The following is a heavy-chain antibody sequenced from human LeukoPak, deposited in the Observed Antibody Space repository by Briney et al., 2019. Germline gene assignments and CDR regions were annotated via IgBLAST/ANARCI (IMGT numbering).Heavy chain of an antibody. CDR3: AGDYYFDSSGYPLDY. D-gene: IGHD3-22*01. V-gene: IGHV3-48*04. J-gene: IGHJ4*02. Sequence: PGGSLRLSCAASGFNFNTYSMNWVRQAPGKGPESVSYISSSSSIIYYADSVKGRFTISRDNAKNSLYLQMNSLRAEDTAVYYCAGDYYFDSSGYPLDYWGQGTLVTVSS. CDR2: ISSSSSII. CDR1: GFNFNTYS.